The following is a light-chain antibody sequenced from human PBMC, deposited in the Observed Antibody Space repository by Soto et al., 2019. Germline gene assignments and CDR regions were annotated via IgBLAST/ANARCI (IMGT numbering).Light chain of an antibody. V-gene: IGKV3-11*01. Sequence: EIVLTQSPATLSLSPGERATLSCRASQSVSSYLAWYQQKPGQAPRLLIYDASNRATGIPARFSGSGSGTEVTLPISSLEPEDFSVYYCQQRSNWSQSTFGQGTKLEIK. CDR1: QSVSSY. CDR3: QQRSNWSQST. J-gene: IGKJ2*01. CDR2: DAS.